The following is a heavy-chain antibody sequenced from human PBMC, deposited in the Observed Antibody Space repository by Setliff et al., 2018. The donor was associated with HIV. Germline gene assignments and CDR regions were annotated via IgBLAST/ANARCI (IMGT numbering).Heavy chain of an antibody. CDR1: GGSFSDYY. J-gene: IGHJ3*01. CDR3: ARYSPWYAEGFDV. D-gene: IGHD6-13*01. CDR2: INHSGNT. V-gene: IGHV4-34*10. Sequence: SETLSLTCVVYGGSFSDYYWSWIRQPPGKGLEWIGEINHSGNTTYNPSLKSRVTMSVDTTKNQFSLKLNTVTAADTGVYFCARYSPWYAEGFDVWGPGTLVTVSS.